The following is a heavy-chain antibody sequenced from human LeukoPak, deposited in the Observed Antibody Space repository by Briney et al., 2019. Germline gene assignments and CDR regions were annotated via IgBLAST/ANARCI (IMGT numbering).Heavy chain of an antibody. CDR2: IYTSGST. D-gene: IGHD3-3*01. V-gene: IGHV4-61*02. Sequence: SQTLSLTCTVSGGSISSGSCYWSWIRQPAGKGLEWIGRIYTSGSTNYNPSLKSRVTISVDTSKNQFSLKLSSVTAADTAVYYCARGYYDFWSAVGFDYWGQGTLVTVSS. CDR1: GGSISSGSCY. CDR3: ARGYYDFWSAVGFDY. J-gene: IGHJ4*02.